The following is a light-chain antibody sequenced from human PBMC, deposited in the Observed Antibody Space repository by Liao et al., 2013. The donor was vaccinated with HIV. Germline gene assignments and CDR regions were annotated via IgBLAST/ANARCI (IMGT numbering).Light chain of an antibody. V-gene: IGLV3-25*02. CDR1: ALPNQY. CDR3: QVWDNSRDHYV. J-gene: IGLJ1*01. Sequence: SYELTQPPSVSVSPGQTARITCSGDALPNQYAYWYQQKPGQAPVLLIYKDSERPSGIPDRFSGSNSGNTATLTISGVEAGDEADYYCQVWDNSRDHYVFGSGTKVTVL. CDR2: KDS.